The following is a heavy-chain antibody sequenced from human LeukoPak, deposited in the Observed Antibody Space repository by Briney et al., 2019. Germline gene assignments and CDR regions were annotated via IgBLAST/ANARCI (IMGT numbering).Heavy chain of an antibody. CDR3: ARQSYLHKPPDY. CDR2: IYYSGST. V-gene: IGHV4-39*01. CDR1: GGSISSSSYY. Sequence: TSETLSLTCTVSGGSISSSSYYWGWIRQPPGKGLEWIGSIYYSGSTYYNPSLKSRVTISVDTTKNQFSLKLSSVTAADTAVYYCARQSYLHKPPDYWGQGTLVTVSS. J-gene: IGHJ4*02. D-gene: IGHD2-21*01.